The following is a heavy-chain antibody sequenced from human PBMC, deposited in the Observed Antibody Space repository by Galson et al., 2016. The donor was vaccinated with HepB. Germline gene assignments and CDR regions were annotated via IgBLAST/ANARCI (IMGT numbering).Heavy chain of an antibody. J-gene: IGHJ5*01. V-gene: IGHV3-33*01. CDR3: VREGGCDSCQSGGFDS. CDR1: GFTFSTSY. Sequence: FLRLSCAASGFTFSTSYMHWVRQAPGKGLEWVAVIWSDGSGDYADSVRGRFTISRDSSKSTLYLQMNSLRVDDTAVYYCVREGGCDSCQSGGFDSWGQGTLVPVSS. CDR2: IWSDGSG. D-gene: IGHD2-2*01.